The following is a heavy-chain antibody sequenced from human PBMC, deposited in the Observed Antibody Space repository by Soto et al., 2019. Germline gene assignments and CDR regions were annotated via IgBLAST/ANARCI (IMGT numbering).Heavy chain of an antibody. CDR1: GYSISSSNW. J-gene: IGHJ4*02. D-gene: IGHD3-22*01. V-gene: IGHV4-28*01. CDR2: IYYSGST. Sequence: PSETLSLTCAVSGYSISSSNWWGWIRQPPGKGLEWIGYIYYSGSTNDSPSLKSRVTISVDTSKNQFSLKLSSVTAADTAVYYCARSRGGYFDYWGQGTLVTVSS. CDR3: ARSRGGYFDY.